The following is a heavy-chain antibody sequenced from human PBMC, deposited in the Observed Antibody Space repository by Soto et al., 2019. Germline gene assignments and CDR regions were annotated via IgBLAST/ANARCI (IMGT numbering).Heavy chain of an antibody. Sequence: QVQLVESGGGVVQPGRSLRLSCAASGFTFSSYGMHWVRQAPGKGLERVAVISYDGSNKYYADYVKGRFTISRDKSKNTLYLQMNSLRAEDTPVYYCAKEWGGYDPYYFDYWGQGTLVTVSS. CDR2: ISYDGSNK. CDR3: AKEWGGYDPYYFDY. D-gene: IGHD5-12*01. CDR1: GFTFSSYG. V-gene: IGHV3-30*18. J-gene: IGHJ4*02.